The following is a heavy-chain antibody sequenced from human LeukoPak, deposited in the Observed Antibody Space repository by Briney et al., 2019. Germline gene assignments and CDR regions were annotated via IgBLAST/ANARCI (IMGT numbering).Heavy chain of an antibody. CDR3: VKTLFGSSGYQRAFDI. V-gene: IGHV3-48*04. CDR2: ISSSGSTI. CDR1: GFTFSTYN. D-gene: IGHD3-22*01. J-gene: IGHJ3*02. Sequence: GGSLRLSCAASGFTFSTYNMNWVRQAPGKGLEWVSYISSSGSTIYYADSVKGRFTISRDNAKNSLYLQMNSLRAEDTALYYCVKTLFGSSGYQRAFDIWGKGTMVTVSS.